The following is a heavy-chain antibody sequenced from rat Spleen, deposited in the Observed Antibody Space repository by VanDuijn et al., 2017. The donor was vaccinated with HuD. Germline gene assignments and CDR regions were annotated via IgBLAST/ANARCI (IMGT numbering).Heavy chain of an antibody. J-gene: IGHJ2*01. D-gene: IGHD1-2*01. CDR1: GYSITSYY. CDR2: IDSVGST. V-gene: IGHV3-3*01. CDR3: ARETNYIYPY. Sequence: EVQLQESGPGLVKPSQSLSLTCSVTGYSITSYYWGWIRKFPGNKLEWMGYIDSVGSTNYNPSLRSRISIARDTSKNQFFLQVNSVIIDDTATYYCARETNYIYPYWGQGVMVTVSS.